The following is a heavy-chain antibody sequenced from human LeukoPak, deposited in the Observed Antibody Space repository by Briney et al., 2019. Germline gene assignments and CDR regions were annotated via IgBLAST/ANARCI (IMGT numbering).Heavy chain of an antibody. V-gene: IGHV4-61*02. Sequence: SETLSLTCTVSGYSISSGYYWGWIRQPAGKGLEWIGRIYTSGSTNYNPSLKSRVTISVDTSKNQFSLKLSSVTAADTAVYYCASGRKARRSDAFDIWGQGTMVTVSS. D-gene: IGHD1-14*01. CDR1: GYSISSGYY. J-gene: IGHJ3*02. CDR2: IYTSGST. CDR3: ASGRKARRSDAFDI.